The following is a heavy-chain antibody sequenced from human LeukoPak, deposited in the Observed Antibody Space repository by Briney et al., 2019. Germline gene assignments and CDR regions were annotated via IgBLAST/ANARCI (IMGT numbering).Heavy chain of an antibody. D-gene: IGHD5-24*01. CDR1: GGSFSGYY. J-gene: IGHJ4*02. CDR2: INHSGST. V-gene: IGHV4-34*01. Sequence: SETLSLTCAVYGGSFSGYYWSWIRQPPGEGLEWIGEINHSGSTNYNPSLKSRVTISVDTSKNQFSLKLSSVTAADTAVYYCARAARGRRDGYNYVQSFDYWGQGTLVTVSS. CDR3: ARAARGRRDGYNYVQSFDY.